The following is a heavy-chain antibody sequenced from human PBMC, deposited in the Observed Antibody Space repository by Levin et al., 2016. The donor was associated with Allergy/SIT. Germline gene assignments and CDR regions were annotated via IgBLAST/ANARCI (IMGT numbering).Heavy chain of an antibody. J-gene: IGHJ6*02. CDR1: GYTLTELS. CDR3: ATRFWSGDRYYYGMDV. V-gene: IGHV1-24*01. D-gene: IGHD7-27*01. Sequence: ASVKVSCKVSGYTLTELSMHWVRQAPGKGLEWMGGFDPEDGETIYAQKFQGRVTMTEDTSTDTAYMELSSLRSEDTAVYYCATRFWSGDRYYYGMDVWGQGTTVTVSS. CDR2: FDPEDGET.